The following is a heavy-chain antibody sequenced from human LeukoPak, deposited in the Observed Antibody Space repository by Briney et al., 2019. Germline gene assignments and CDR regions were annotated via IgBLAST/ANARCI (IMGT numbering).Heavy chain of an antibody. J-gene: IGHJ4*02. Sequence: GGSLRLSCAASGFTFRNYAMTYVRQAPGKGLEWVAVISSDGSTVYYAGSVKGRFTISRDNSKNTVYLQMDSLRAEDTALFFCTRAGRYSYGLWYYFDYWGQGALVTVSP. CDR2: ISSDGSTV. D-gene: IGHD5-18*01. CDR3: TRAGRYSYGLWYYFDY. V-gene: IGHV3-30-3*01. CDR1: GFTFRNYA.